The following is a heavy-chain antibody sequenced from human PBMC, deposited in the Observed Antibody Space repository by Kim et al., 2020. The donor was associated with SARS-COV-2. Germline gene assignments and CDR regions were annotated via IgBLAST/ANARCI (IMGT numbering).Heavy chain of an antibody. CDR2: ISSSSSYT. V-gene: IGHV3-11*06. CDR1: GFTFSDYY. Sequence: GGSLRLSCAASGFTFSDYYMSWIRQAPGKGLEWVSYISSSSSYTNYADSVKGRFTISRDNAKNSLYLQMNSLRAEDTAVYYCARDQGNYYYYYGMEVWGQGTTVTVSS. D-gene: IGHD4-4*01. J-gene: IGHJ6*02. CDR3: ARDQGNYYYYYGMEV.